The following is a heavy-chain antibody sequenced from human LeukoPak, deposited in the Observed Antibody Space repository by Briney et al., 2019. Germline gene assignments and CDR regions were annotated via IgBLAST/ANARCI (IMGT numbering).Heavy chain of an antibody. CDR1: SGSISSNNYY. D-gene: IGHD3-22*01. CDR3: ARDPPYYDSSGRDDAFDI. CDR2: IYYSGST. Sequence: SETLSLTCTVSSGSISSNNYYWGWVRQPPGKGLEWIGYIYYSGSTYYNPSLKSRVTISVDTSKNQFSLKLSSVTAADTAVYYCARDPPYYDSSGRDDAFDIWGQGTMVTVSS. J-gene: IGHJ3*02. V-gene: IGHV4-31*03.